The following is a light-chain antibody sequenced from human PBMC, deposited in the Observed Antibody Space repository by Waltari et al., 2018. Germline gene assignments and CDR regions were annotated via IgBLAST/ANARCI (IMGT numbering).Light chain of an antibody. Sequence: QSVLTQPPSASGTPGQRVTISCSGSNPNIGSNYIYWYQQLPGTAPRLLIYRNDQRPSGVPDRFSGSKSGTSASLAISRLRSEDEADYYCAAWDDSLSGWVFGGGTKVTVL. CDR3: AAWDDSLSGWV. CDR1: NPNIGSNY. CDR2: RND. J-gene: IGLJ3*02. V-gene: IGLV1-47*01.